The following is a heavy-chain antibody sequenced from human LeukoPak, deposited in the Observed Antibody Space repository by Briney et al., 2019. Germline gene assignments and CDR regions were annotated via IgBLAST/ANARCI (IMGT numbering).Heavy chain of an antibody. CDR2: IYTGGST. CDR3: ARGTVTAPDY. Sequence: GGSLRLSCAASGFTVSTTYMTWVRQAPGKGLEWVSVIYTGGSTYYADSVKGRFTISRDISKNTLYLQMNSLRAEDTAVYYCARGTVTAPDYWGQGTLVTVSS. V-gene: IGHV3-53*01. CDR1: GFTVSTTY. D-gene: IGHD4-17*01. J-gene: IGHJ4*02.